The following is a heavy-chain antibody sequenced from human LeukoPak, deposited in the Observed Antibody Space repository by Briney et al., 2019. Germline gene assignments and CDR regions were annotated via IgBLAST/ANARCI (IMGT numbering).Heavy chain of an antibody. V-gene: IGHV5-51*01. CDR2: IYPGDSET. Sequence: GESLKISCKGSGYSFTNYWIGWVRQMPGKGLEWMGIIYPGDSETRYSPSFQGQVTISADKSVSTAYLQWSSLKPSDTAMYYCARVYCGTTSCYRIHHFDSWGQGTLVTVSS. D-gene: IGHD2-2*02. J-gene: IGHJ4*02. CDR3: ARVYCGTTSCYRIHHFDS. CDR1: GYSFTNYW.